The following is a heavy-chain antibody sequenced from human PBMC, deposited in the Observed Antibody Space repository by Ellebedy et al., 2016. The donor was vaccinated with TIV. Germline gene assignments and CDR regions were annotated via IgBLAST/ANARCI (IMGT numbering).Heavy chain of an antibody. J-gene: IGHJ3*02. Sequence: GGSLRLSCAASGFTFSSYWMSWVRQAPGKGLEWVAVTWYDGSNKYYADSVKGRFTISRDNSKNTLYLQMNSLRAEDTAVYYCARGRVRNHDAFDIWGQGTMVTVSS. CDR3: ARGRVRNHDAFDI. CDR1: GFTFSSYW. D-gene: IGHD6-19*01. V-gene: IGHV3-33*08. CDR2: TWYDGSNK.